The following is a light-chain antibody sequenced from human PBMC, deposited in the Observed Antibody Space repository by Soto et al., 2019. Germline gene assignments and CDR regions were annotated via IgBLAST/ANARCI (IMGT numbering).Light chain of an antibody. CDR3: QQYDNWPLFT. CDR1: ETVSSN. Sequence: EIVMTQSPATLSVSPGERATLSCRASETVSSNVAWYQQLPGQAPRLVVYGASTRAPGVPPRFVGSGSGTDFTLTITSLQSADFVVYFCQQYDNWPLFTFGQGTNLEIK. CDR2: GAS. V-gene: IGKV3-15*01. J-gene: IGKJ2*01.